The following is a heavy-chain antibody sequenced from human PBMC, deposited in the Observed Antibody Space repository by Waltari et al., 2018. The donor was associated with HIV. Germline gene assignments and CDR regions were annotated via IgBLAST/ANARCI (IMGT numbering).Heavy chain of an antibody. CDR3: ARDHVEYQVLTGSYSHFYFDY. V-gene: IGHV4-59*01. CDR1: GGSISSYY. D-gene: IGHD3-9*01. CDR2: VYYSGRT. Sequence: QVQLQESGPGLVKPSEILSLTCTVSGGSISSYYWSWIRQPPGKGLEWIGYVYYSGRTSYNPSLRSRVTISVDTSKNQFSLKLNSVTAADTAVYYCARDHVEYQVLTGSYSHFYFDYWGRGTLVTVSS. J-gene: IGHJ4*02.